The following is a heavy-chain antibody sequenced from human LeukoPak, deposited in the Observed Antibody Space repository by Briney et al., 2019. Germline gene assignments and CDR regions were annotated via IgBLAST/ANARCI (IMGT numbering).Heavy chain of an antibody. V-gene: IGHV3-7*01. Sequence: GGSLRLSCAASGFSFSSHWMTWVRQAPGKGLEWVANIKSDGSEKYYADSVKGRFTISRDNAKNSLSLQMNSLRVADTAQYYCAREEWIGELSKFDYWGQGTLVTVSS. J-gene: IGHJ4*02. CDR3: AREEWIGELSKFDY. D-gene: IGHD3-10*01. CDR1: GFSFSSHW. CDR2: IKSDGSEK.